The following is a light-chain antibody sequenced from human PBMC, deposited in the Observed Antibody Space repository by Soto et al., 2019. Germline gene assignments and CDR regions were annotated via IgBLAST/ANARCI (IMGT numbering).Light chain of an antibody. Sequence: QSVLTQPASVSGSPGQSISISCTGTSSDVGGYDLVSWFQQHPGKAPKLMIYEATQRPSGVSNRFSGAKSGNTAALTISGLRPDDEADYYCCSYAGSRTFWVFGGGTKLTVL. CDR1: SSDVGGYDL. J-gene: IGLJ3*02. V-gene: IGLV2-23*02. CDR3: CSYAGSRTFWV. CDR2: EAT.